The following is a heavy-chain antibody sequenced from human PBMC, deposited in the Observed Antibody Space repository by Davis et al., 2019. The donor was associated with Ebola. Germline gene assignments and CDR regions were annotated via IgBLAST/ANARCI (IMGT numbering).Heavy chain of an antibody. Sequence: SETLSLTCTVSGGSISSYDWSWIRQPPGKGLEWIGYIYYSGSTNYNPSLKSRVTISVDTSKNQFALKLSSVTAADTAVYYCARAGGLRFLEWLSPLDYWGQGTLVTVSS. CDR3: ARAGGLRFLEWLSPLDY. CDR1: GGSISSYD. CDR2: IYYSGST. J-gene: IGHJ4*02. D-gene: IGHD3-3*01. V-gene: IGHV4-59*12.